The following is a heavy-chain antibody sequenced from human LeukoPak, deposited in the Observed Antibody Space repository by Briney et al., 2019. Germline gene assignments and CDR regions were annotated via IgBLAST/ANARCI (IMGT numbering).Heavy chain of an antibody. Sequence: GGSLRLSCAASGFTFRSYDMHWVRQATGKGLEWVSGIGTAGEIYYPGSVKGRFTISRQNAKNSLYLQMNSLRAGDTAVYYCARAAYSSTWYSRYFDLWGRGTMVTVSS. V-gene: IGHV3-13*01. CDR1: GFTFRSYD. J-gene: IGHJ2*01. CDR2: IGTAGEI. D-gene: IGHD6-13*01. CDR3: ARAAYSSTWYSRYFDL.